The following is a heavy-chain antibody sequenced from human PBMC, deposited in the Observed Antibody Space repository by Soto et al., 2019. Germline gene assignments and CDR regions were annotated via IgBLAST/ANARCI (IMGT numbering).Heavy chain of an antibody. V-gene: IGHV4-34*02. Sequence: QVHLQQWGAGLLKPSETLSLTCAVYGGSVNGYYWNWIRQPPGKGLEWIGEINHTGGTHYTPSLKSRFTMSVDTPKNQFSLRLSSVTAADTAIYYCATRITVFGLLIPPFDPWGQGTQVTVSS. CDR2: INHTGGT. D-gene: IGHD3-3*01. J-gene: IGHJ5*02. CDR3: ATRITVFGLLIPPFDP. CDR1: GGSVNGYY.